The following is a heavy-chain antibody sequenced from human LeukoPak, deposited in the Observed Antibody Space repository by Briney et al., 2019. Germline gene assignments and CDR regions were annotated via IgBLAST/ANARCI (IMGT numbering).Heavy chain of an antibody. D-gene: IGHD3-10*01. V-gene: IGHV3-7*01. Sequence: PGGSLRLSCVTSGFTFTNHWMSWVRQAPGKGLEWVANIREDGGHTNYVDSVKGRFTISRDNAKNSLYLQMNSLRAEDTAVYYCARARMVRGVRQYYFDYWGQGTLVTVSS. J-gene: IGHJ4*02. CDR1: GFTFTNHW. CDR2: IREDGGHT. CDR3: ARARMVRGVRQYYFDY.